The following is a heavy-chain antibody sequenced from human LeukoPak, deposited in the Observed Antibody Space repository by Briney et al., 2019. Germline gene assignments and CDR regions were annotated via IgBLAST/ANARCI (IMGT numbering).Heavy chain of an antibody. CDR2: ISSVGST. CDR3: ARDKSYGDSEDY. D-gene: IGHD4-17*01. CDR1: GFTVSSNY. V-gene: IGHV3-53*01. J-gene: IGHJ4*02. Sequence: PGGSLRLSCAASGFTVSSNYMSWVPQTPGKGLEWVSLISSVGSTYYADSVKGRFTISRDNSKNSLYLQMNSLRAEDTAVYYCARDKSYGDSEDYWGQGTLVTVSS.